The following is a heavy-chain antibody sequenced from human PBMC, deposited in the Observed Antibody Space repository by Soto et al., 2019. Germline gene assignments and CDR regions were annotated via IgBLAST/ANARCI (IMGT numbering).Heavy chain of an antibody. CDR3: ARGSRGYSYGSDYFDY. J-gene: IGHJ4*02. Sequence: SETLSLTCTVSGGSISSYYWSWIRQPPGKGLEWIGEINYSGSTNYNPSLKSRVTISVDTSKNQFSLKLSSVTAADTAVYYCARGSRGYSYGSDYFDYWGQGTLVTVSS. CDR2: INYSGST. V-gene: IGHV4-59*12. D-gene: IGHD5-18*01. CDR1: GGSISSYY.